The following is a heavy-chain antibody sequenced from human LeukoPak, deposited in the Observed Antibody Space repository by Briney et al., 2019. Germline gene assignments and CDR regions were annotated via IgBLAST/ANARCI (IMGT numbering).Heavy chain of an antibody. CDR2: IYTSGST. CDR3: ARQLLWFGEPYFDY. D-gene: IGHD3-10*01. V-gene: IGHV4-61*02. Sequence: SETLSLTCTVSGGSISSGSYYWSWIRQPAGKGLEWIGRIYTSGSTNYNPSLKSRVTISVDTSKNQFSLKLSSVTAADTAVYYCARQLLWFGEPYFDYWGQGTLVTVSS. J-gene: IGHJ4*02. CDR1: GGSISSGSYY.